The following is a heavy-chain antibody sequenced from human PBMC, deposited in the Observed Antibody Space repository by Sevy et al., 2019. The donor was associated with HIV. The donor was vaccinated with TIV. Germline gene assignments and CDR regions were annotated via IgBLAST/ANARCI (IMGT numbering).Heavy chain of an antibody. CDR2: IIPIFGTA. J-gene: IGHJ4*02. V-gene: IGHV1-69*13. CDR1: GGTFSSYA. CDR3: ARASWSGYAPWRFDY. D-gene: IGHD5-12*01. Sequence: ASVKVSCKASGGTFSSYAISCVRQAPGQGLEWMGGIIPIFGTANYAQKFQGRVTITADESTSTAYMELSSLRSEDTAVYYCARASWSGYAPWRFDYWGQGTLVTVSS.